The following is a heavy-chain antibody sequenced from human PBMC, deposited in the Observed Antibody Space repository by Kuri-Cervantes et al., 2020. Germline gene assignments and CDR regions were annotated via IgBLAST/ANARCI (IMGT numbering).Heavy chain of an antibody. CDR1: GFTFGDYA. CDR3: ARGGRYSSSWYADY. D-gene: IGHD6-13*01. Sequence: GESLKISCTASGFTFGDYAMSWVRQAPGKGLEWVGFIRSKAYGGTTEYAASVKGRFIISRDDSKNSVYLQMNSLKTEDTAVYYCARGGRYSSSWYADYWGQGTLVTVSS. CDR2: IRSKAYGGTT. J-gene: IGHJ4*02. V-gene: IGHV3-49*04.